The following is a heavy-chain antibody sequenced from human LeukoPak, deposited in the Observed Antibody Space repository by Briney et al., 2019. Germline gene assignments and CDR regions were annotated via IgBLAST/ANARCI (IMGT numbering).Heavy chain of an antibody. Sequence: SQTLSLTCTVPGGSISSGGSYWSWIRQHPGKGLEWIGYIYYSGSTYYNPSLKSRVTISVDTSKNQFSLKLSSVTAADTAVYYCAQAPNWNGGAFDIWGQGTMVTVSS. CDR1: GGSISSGGSY. J-gene: IGHJ3*02. CDR3: AQAPNWNGGAFDI. D-gene: IGHD1-20*01. V-gene: IGHV4-31*03. CDR2: IYYSGST.